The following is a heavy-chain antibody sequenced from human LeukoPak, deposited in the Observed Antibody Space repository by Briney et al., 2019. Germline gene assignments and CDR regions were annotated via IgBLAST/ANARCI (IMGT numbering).Heavy chain of an antibody. CDR3: AREGRQTGGDY. J-gene: IGHJ4*02. CDR2: INHSGST. V-gene: IGHV4-34*01. CDR1: GGSFSGYY. Sequence: SETLSLTCAVYGGSFSGYYWSWIRQPPGKGLEWIGEINHSGSTNYNPSLKSRVTISVDTSKNQFSLKLSSVTAADTAVYYCAREGRQTGGDYWGQGTLVTVSS.